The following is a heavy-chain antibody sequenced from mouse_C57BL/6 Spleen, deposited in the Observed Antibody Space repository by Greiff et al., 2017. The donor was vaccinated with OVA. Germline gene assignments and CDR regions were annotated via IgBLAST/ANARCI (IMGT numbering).Heavy chain of an antibody. J-gene: IGHJ4*01. Sequence: EVQLQESGPGMVKPSQSLSLTCTVTGYSITSGYDWHWIRHFPGNKLEWMGYISYSGSTNYNPSLKSRISITHDTSKNHFFLKLNSVTTEDTATYYCARGGITTSAMDYWGQGTSVTVSS. CDR1: GYSITSGYD. CDR2: ISYSGST. V-gene: IGHV3-1*01. D-gene: IGHD1-1*01. CDR3: ARGGITTSAMDY.